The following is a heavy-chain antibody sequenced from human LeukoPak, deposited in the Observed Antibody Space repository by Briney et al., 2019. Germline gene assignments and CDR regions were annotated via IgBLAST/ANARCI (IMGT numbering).Heavy chain of an antibody. J-gene: IGHJ4*02. D-gene: IGHD1-1*01. CDR1: GYTFTSYG. CDR2: ISAYKGNT. V-gene: IGHV1-18*01. CDR3: AGVDSLSRPYFDY. Sequence: ASVKVSCKASGYTFTSYGISWVRQAPGQGVECMGGISAYKGNTNYVQKLQGRVTMTTDTSTSTAYMELRSLRSDDTAVYFCAGVDSLSRPYFDYWGQGTLVTVSS.